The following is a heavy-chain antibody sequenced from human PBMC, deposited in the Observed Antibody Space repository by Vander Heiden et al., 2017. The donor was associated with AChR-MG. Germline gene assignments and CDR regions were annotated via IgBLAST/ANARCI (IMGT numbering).Heavy chain of an antibody. CDR3: AVESYYEIRD. CDR1: GLTFRNAW. D-gene: IGHD3-16*01. J-gene: IGHJ4*02. CDR2: VRTKAEGGTR. Sequence: EVQLVESGGDLVEPGGSLRLSCAVSGLTFRNAWMSWVRQAPGKGLEWIGRVRTKAEGGTREYAAPVKGRFTASRDDSENMLYLQMNSLKTEDTGVYYCAVESYYEIRDWGQGTLVTVSS. V-gene: IGHV3-15*01.